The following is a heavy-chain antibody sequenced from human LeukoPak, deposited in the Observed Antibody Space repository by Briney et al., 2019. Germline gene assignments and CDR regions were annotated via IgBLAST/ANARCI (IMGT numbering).Heavy chain of an antibody. CDR1: GYTFTGYY. J-gene: IGHJ4*02. V-gene: IGHV1-2*02. Sequence: ASVKVSCKASGYTFTGYYMHWVRQAPGQGLEWMGWINPNSGGTNYAQKFQGRVTMTRDTSISTAYMELSRLRSDDTAVYYCAREYCSSTSCYGDFDYWGQGSLVTVSS. D-gene: IGHD2-2*01. CDR2: INPNSGGT. CDR3: AREYCSSTSCYGDFDY.